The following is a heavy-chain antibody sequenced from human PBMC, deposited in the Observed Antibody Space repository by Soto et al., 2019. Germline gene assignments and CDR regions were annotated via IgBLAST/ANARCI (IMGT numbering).Heavy chain of an antibody. D-gene: IGHD5-12*01. J-gene: IGHJ4*02. Sequence: QVQLVESGGGVVQPGRSLRLSCAASGFTFSSYAMHWVRQAPGKGLEWVAVISYDGSNKYYADSVKGRFTISRDNSKNTLYLQMNSLRAEDTAVYYCARDHSAEMATITSVGYWGQGTLVTVS. CDR3: ARDHSAEMATITSVGY. CDR1: GFTFSSYA. V-gene: IGHV3-30-3*01. CDR2: ISYDGSNK.